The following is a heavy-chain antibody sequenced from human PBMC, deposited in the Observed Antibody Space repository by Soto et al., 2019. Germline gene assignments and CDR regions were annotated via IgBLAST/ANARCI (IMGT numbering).Heavy chain of an antibody. D-gene: IGHD6-13*01. V-gene: IGHV1-2*04. Sequence: ASVKVSCKASGYTFTGYYMHWVRQAPGQGLEWMGWINPNSGGTNYAQKFQGWVTMTRDTSISTAYMELSRLRSDDTAVYYCARVGRSTDSSSWITPNHYYYGMDVWGQGTTVTVSS. CDR2: INPNSGGT. CDR3: ARVGRSTDSSSWITPNHYYYGMDV. CDR1: GYTFTGYY. J-gene: IGHJ6*02.